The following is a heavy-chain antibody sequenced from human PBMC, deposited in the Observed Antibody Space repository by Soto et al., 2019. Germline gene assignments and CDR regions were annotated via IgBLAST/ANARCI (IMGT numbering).Heavy chain of an antibody. D-gene: IGHD3-10*01. V-gene: IGHV3-30*18. Sequence: PGGSLRLSCAASGFTFSSYGMHWVRQAPGKGLEWVAVISYDGSNKYYADSVKGRFTISRDNSKNTLYLQMNSLRAEDTAVYYCAKVFVSTHYGSERFFDYWGQGTLVTVS. J-gene: IGHJ4*02. CDR3: AKVFVSTHYGSERFFDY. CDR2: ISYDGSNK. CDR1: GFTFSSYG.